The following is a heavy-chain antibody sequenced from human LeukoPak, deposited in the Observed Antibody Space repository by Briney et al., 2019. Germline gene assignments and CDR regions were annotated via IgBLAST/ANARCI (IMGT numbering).Heavy chain of an antibody. CDR2: INPSGGST. D-gene: IGHD3-10*01. CDR1: GYTFTNYY. J-gene: IGHJ4*02. CDR3: ARDLYYYGSGSPDY. Sequence: ASVKVSCKASGYTFTNYYMHWVRQAPGQGLEWMGIINPSGGSTGYAQKFQGRVTITADESTSTAYMELSSLRSEDTAVYYCARDLYYYGSGSPDYWGQGTLVTVSS. V-gene: IGHV1-46*01.